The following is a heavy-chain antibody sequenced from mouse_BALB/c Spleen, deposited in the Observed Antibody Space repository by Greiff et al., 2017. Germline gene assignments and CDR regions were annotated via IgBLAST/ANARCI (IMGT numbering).Heavy chain of an antibody. V-gene: IGHV1-15*01. CDR2: IDPETGGT. J-gene: IGHJ4*01. Sequence: VHLVESGAELVRPGASVTLSCKASGYTFTDYEMHWVKQTPVHGLEWIGAIDPETGGTAYNQKFKGKATLTADKSSSTAYMELRSLTSEDSAVYYCTSSPAYYRYDDAMDYWGQGTSVTVSS. D-gene: IGHD2-14*01. CDR1: GYTFTDYE. CDR3: TSSPAYYRYDDAMDY.